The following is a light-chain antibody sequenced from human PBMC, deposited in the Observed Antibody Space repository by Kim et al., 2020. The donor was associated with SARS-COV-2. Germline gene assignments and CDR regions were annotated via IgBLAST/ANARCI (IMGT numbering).Light chain of an antibody. CDR1: QSVSSN. CDR3: QQYNNWPPLT. J-gene: IGKJ4*01. CDR2: GAS. Sequence: SQGERATLSCRASQSVSSNLAWYLQTAGQAPRLLIYGASTRATGIPARFSGSGSGTEFTLTISSLQSEDCAVYYCQQYNNWPPLTVGGGTKVDIK. V-gene: IGKV3-15*01.